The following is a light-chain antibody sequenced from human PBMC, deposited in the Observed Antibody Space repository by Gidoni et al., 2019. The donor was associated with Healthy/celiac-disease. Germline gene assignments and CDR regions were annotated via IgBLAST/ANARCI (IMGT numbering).Light chain of an antibody. CDR2: LEGSGSY. J-gene: IGLJ3*02. V-gene: IGLV4-60*03. CDR1: SGHSSYI. CDR3: ETWDSNTPV. Sequence: QPVLTQSSSASASLGSSVKLTCTLSSGHSSYIIAWHQQQPGKAPRYLMKLEGSGSYNKWSGVPDRFSGSSSGADCYLTISNLQSEDEADYYCETWDSNTPVFGGGTKLTVL.